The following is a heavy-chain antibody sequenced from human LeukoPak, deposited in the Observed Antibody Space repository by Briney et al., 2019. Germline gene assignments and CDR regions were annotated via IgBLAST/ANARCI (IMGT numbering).Heavy chain of an antibody. D-gene: IGHD5-12*01. J-gene: IGHJ4*02. V-gene: IGHV3-30*18. CDR1: GFTFSSYA. Sequence: GGSLRLSCAASGFTFSSYAIHWVRQAPGEGLEWVAVISSDGSDKYYADSVKGRFTISRDNSKNTLYLQMNSLRAEDTAVYYCAKGGTGNSGYARVFDYWGQGTLVTVSS. CDR3: AKGGTGNSGYARVFDY. CDR2: ISSDGSDK.